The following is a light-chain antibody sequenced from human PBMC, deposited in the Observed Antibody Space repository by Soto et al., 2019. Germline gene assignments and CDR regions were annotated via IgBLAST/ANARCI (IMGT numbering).Light chain of an antibody. V-gene: IGLV6-57*01. J-gene: IGLJ3*02. CDR2: EDN. Sequence: NFMLTQPHSVSESPGKTVTISCTRSSGSIVDNYVQWYQQRPGRTPTTVIYEDNQRPSGVPDRFSGSIDSSSNSASLTISGVETEDEADYYCQSYDSSSWVFGGGTKLTVL. CDR1: SGSIVDNY. CDR3: QSYDSSSWV.